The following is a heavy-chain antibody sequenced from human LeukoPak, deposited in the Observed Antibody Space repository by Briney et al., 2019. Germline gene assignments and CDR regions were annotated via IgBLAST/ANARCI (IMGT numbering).Heavy chain of an antibody. CDR3: AWESIAAAGTIY. J-gene: IGHJ4*02. Sequence: ASVKVSCKASGCTFTGYYMHLVRQAPGQGLEWMGWVNPNSGGTNYAQKFQGRVTMTRDTSISTAYMELSRLRSDDTAVYYCAWESIAAAGTIYWSQGTLVTVSS. CDR1: GCTFTGYY. CDR2: VNPNSGGT. D-gene: IGHD6-13*01. V-gene: IGHV1-2*02.